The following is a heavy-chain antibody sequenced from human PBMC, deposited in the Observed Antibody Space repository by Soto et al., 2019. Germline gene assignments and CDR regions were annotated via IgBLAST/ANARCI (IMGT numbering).Heavy chain of an antibody. J-gene: IGHJ4*02. V-gene: IGHV3-30-3*01. CDR3: ATGANFYYDTSRY. CDR1: GFTFSRYA. Sequence: GGSLRLSCAAPGFTFSRYALHWVRHAPGKGLEWVAVMSPNGNNQYYADSVKGRFTISRDTSKSTLYLQMTSLRPDDTAVYYCATGANFYYDTSRYWGQGTLVTVSS. D-gene: IGHD3-22*01. CDR2: MSPNGNNQ.